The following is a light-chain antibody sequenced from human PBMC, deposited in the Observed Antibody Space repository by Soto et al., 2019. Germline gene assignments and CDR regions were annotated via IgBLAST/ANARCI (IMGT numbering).Light chain of an antibody. Sequence: QSALTQPRSVSGSPGQSVTVSCTGTSSDVGGYNFVSWYQQHPGKAPKLMIYEVTERPSGVPDRFSGSKSGNTASLTISGHQEEDEADYCCCSSGGSYPVVLGGGTKLTVL. V-gene: IGLV2-11*01. CDR3: CSSGGSYPVV. CDR1: SSDVGGYNF. CDR2: EVT. J-gene: IGLJ2*01.